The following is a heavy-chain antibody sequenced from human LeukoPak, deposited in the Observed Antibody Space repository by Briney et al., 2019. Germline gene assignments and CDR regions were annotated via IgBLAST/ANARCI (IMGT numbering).Heavy chain of an antibody. D-gene: IGHD3-22*01. Sequence: PGGSLRLSCAASGFTFNSYGIHRVRQAPGKGLEWVAFIRFDGSSNSYADSVKGRFTISRDNSNNTLYLQMNSLRAEDTAVYYCAKDGGGYYPYYYYYMDVWGKGTTVTVSS. CDR3: AKDGGGYYPYYYYYMDV. CDR2: IRFDGSSN. CDR1: GFTFNSYG. J-gene: IGHJ6*03. V-gene: IGHV3-30*02.